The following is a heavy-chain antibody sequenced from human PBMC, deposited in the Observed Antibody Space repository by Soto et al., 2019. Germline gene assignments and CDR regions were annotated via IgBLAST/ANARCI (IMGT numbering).Heavy chain of an antibody. CDR3: AKGVPGIAVAGTGYFQH. Sequence: EVQLLESGGGLVQPGVSLRLSCAASGFTFSSYAMSWVRQAPGKGLEWVSGISGSGDSTYYADSVKGRVTISRDNSKKTVYLKMNSLRAEDTAVYYCAKGVPGIAVAGTGYFQHWGQGTLVTVSS. CDR1: GFTFSSYA. D-gene: IGHD6-19*01. CDR2: ISGSGDST. V-gene: IGHV3-23*01. J-gene: IGHJ1*01.